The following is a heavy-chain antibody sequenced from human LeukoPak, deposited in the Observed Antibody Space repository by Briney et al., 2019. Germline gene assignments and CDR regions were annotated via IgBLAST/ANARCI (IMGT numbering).Heavy chain of an antibody. Sequence: PGRSLRVSCAASGFSFSNYAMHWVRQAPGKGLEWVAIISFDGSNKYYADSVKGRFTISRDNSKNTLYLQINSLGAEDTAVYSCARGRYFSPYYFDYWGQGTLVTVLS. CDR3: ARGRYFSPYYFDY. V-gene: IGHV3-30-3*01. J-gene: IGHJ4*02. CDR2: ISFDGSNK. D-gene: IGHD2/OR15-2a*01. CDR1: GFSFSNYA.